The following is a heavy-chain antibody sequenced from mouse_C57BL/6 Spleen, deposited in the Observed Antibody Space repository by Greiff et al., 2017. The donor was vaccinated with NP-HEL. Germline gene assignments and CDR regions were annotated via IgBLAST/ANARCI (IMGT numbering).Heavy chain of an antibody. V-gene: IGHV1-81*01. Sequence: VQLQQSGAELARPGASVKLSCKASGYTFTSYGISWVKQRTGQGLEWIGEIYPRSGNTYYNEKFKGKATLTADKSSSTAYMELRSLTSEDSAVYFCAPLPFAYWGQGTLVTVSA. CDR1: GYTFTSYG. CDR3: APLPFAY. D-gene: IGHD2-10*01. CDR2: IYPRSGNT. J-gene: IGHJ3*01.